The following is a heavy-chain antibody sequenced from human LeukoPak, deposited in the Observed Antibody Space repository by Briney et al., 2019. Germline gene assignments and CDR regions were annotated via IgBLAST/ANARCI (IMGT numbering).Heavy chain of an antibody. V-gene: IGHV3-66*01. CDR2: NYSGGST. D-gene: IGHD3-22*01. CDR3: ARAVHYYDSLGAAFDL. CDR1: GFTVSSNY. J-gene: IGHJ3*01. Sequence: AGSLRLSCAASGFTVSSNYMSWVRQAPGKGLEWVSVNYSGGSTYYADSVKGRFTISRDNSKNTLYLQMNSLRAEDTAVYYCARAVHYYDSLGAAFDLWGQGTMVTV.